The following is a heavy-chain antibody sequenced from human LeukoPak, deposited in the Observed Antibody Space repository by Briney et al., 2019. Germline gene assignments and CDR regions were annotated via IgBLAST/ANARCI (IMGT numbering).Heavy chain of an antibody. CDR2: IYYSGST. Sequence: SETLSLTCTVSGGSISSYYWSWIRQPPGKGLEWIGYIYYSGSTNYNPPLKSRVTISVDTSKNQFSLKLSSVTAADTAVYYCARGTYYQYNWFDPWGQGTLVTVSS. CDR1: GGSISSYY. V-gene: IGHV4-59*01. D-gene: IGHD3-22*01. J-gene: IGHJ5*02. CDR3: ARGTYYQYNWFDP.